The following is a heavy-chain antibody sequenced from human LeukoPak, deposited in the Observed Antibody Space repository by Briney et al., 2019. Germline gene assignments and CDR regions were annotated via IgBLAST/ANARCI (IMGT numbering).Heavy chain of an antibody. CDR1: GFTFSSYA. D-gene: IGHD3-3*01. CDR3: ARVLRFLEWFYYYGVDV. J-gene: IGHJ6*02. CDR2: ISYDGSNK. V-gene: IGHV3-30-3*01. Sequence: GRSLRLSCAASGFTFSSYAMHWVRQAPGKGLEWVAVISYDGSNKYYADSVKGRFTISRDNSKNTLYLQMNSLRAEDTAVYYCARVLRFLEWFYYYGVDVWGQGTTVTVSS.